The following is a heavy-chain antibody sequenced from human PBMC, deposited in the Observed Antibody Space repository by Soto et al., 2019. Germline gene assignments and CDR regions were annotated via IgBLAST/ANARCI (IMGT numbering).Heavy chain of an antibody. J-gene: IGHJ3*02. V-gene: IGHV1-69*13. D-gene: IGHD3-10*01. Sequence: SVKVSCKASGGTFSSYAISWVRQAPGQGLEWMGGIIPIFGTANYAQKFQGRVTITADESTSTAYMELSSLRAEDTAVYYCARDPPYGSGSYGAFDIWGQGTMVTVSS. CDR2: IIPIFGTA. CDR1: GGTFSSYA. CDR3: ARDPPYGSGSYGAFDI.